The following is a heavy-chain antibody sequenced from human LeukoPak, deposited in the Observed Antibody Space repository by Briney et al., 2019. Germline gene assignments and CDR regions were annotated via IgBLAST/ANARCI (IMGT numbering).Heavy chain of an antibody. CDR3: ARTRKDSVYDFWSGNYYGMDV. D-gene: IGHD3-3*01. V-gene: IGHV3-30*03. CDR1: GFTFSSYG. J-gene: IGHJ6*02. CDR2: ISYDGSNK. Sequence: GGSLRLSCAASGFTFSSYGMHWVRQAPGKGLEWVAVISYDGSNKYYADSVKGRFTISRDNSKNTLYLQMNSLRAEDTAVYYCARTRKDSVYDFWSGNYYGMDVWGQGTTVTVSS.